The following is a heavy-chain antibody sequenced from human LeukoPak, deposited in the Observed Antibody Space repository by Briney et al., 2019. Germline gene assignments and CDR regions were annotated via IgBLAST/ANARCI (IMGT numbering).Heavy chain of an antibody. D-gene: IGHD3-16*02. J-gene: IGHJ4*02. Sequence: SETLSLTCAVYGGSFSGYYWSWIRQPPGKGLEWIGEINHSGSTNYNPSLKSRVTISVDTSKNQFSLKLSSVTAADTAVYYCARGANHDYDYVWGSYRYRRYNFDYWDQGTLVTVSS. V-gene: IGHV4-34*01. CDR3: ARGANHDYDYVWGSYRYRRYNFDY. CDR1: GGSFSGYY. CDR2: INHSGST.